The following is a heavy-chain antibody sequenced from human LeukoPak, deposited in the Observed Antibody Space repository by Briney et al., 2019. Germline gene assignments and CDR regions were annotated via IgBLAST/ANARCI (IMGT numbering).Heavy chain of an antibody. CDR1: GFTFSSYA. D-gene: IGHD2-21*02. V-gene: IGHV3-48*04. CDR3: ARAEYCGGDCYSHFQH. Sequence: GGSLRLSCAASGFTFSSYAMSWVRQAPGKGLEWVSYISSSGSTIYYADSVKGRFTISRDNAKNSLYLQMNSLRAEDTAVYYCARAEYCGGDCYSHFQHWGQGTLVTVSS. CDR2: ISSSGSTI. J-gene: IGHJ1*01.